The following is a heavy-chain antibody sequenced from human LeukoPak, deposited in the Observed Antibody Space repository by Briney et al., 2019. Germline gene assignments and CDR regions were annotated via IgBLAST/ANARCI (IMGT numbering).Heavy chain of an antibody. CDR1: GFTFSSYG. Sequence: GGSLRLSCVASGFTFSSYGMSWVRQAPGKGLEWVSAISGSGGSTYYADSVKGRFTISRDNSKNTLYLQMNSLRAEDTAVYYCAKDRTYSIFDYWGQGTLVTVSS. CDR3: AKDRTYSIFDY. CDR2: ISGSGGST. V-gene: IGHV3-23*01. D-gene: IGHD2/OR15-2a*01. J-gene: IGHJ4*02.